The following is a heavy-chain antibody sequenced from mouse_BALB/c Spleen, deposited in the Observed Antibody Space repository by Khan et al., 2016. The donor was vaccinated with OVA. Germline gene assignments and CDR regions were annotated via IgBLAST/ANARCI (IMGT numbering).Heavy chain of an antibody. CDR2: VSPGSGSP. CDR1: GYTFTSYW. J-gene: IGHJ4*01. Sequence: DLVKPGASVKLSCKASGYTFTSYWINWIKQRPGQGLEWIGRVSPGSGSPYYNEIFKGKATVTVDKSSSTAYIQLNSLSSEDSAVXFCTRSNDYVNSLYAMDYWGQGTSVTVSS. CDR3: TRSNDYVNSLYAMDY. D-gene: IGHD1-1*01. V-gene: IGHV1S41*01.